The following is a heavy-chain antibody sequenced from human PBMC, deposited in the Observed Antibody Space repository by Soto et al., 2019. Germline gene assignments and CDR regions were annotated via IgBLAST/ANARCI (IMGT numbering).Heavy chain of an antibody. Sequence: SETLSLTCTVSGGSISSSSYYWGWIRQPPGKGLEWIGSIYYSGSTYYNPSLKSRVTISVDTSKNQFSLKLSSVTAADTAVYYCARHYFPHWSGYPLYNWFDPWGQGTLVTVSS. J-gene: IGHJ5*02. CDR1: GGSISSSSYY. D-gene: IGHD3-3*01. CDR2: IYYSGST. V-gene: IGHV4-39*01. CDR3: ARHYFPHWSGYPLYNWFDP.